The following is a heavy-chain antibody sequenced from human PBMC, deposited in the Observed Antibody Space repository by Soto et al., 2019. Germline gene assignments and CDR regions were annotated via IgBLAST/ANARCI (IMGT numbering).Heavy chain of an antibody. D-gene: IGHD4-17*01. CDR1: GYTFTSYG. CDR3: ARDIKFTVTTCRDRCYYYGMDV. V-gene: IGHV1-18*04. CDR2: ISAYNGNT. Sequence: QVQLVQSGAEVKKPGASVKVSCTASGYTFTSYGISWVRQAPGQGLEWMGWISAYNGNTNYAQKLQGRVTMTTNTSTSTAYMELRSLRSDDTAVYYCARDIKFTVTTCRDRCYYYGMDVWGQGTTVTVSS. J-gene: IGHJ6*02.